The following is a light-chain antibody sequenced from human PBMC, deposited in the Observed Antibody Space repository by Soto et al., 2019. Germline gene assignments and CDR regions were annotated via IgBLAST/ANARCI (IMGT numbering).Light chain of an antibody. J-gene: IGLJ2*01. V-gene: IGLV2-14*01. Sequence: QSALTQPASVSGSLGQSITISCTGTSSDVGGYNYVSWYQQHPGKYPKVVIFEVTNRPSGVSSRFSGSKSGNTASLTVSGLQAEDEGDYYCSSYTSSSTVLFGGGTKLTVL. CDR2: EVT. CDR3: SSYTSSSTVL. CDR1: SSDVGGYNY.